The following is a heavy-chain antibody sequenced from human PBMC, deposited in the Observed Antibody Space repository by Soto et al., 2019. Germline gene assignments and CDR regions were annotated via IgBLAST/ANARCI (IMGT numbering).Heavy chain of an antibody. V-gene: IGHV4-30-4*01. Sequence: ASETLSLTCTVSGGSISSGDYYWSWIRQPPGKGLEWIGYIYYSGSTYYNPSLKSQVTISVDTSKNQFSLKLSSVTAADTAVYYCARGGLDYFDYWGQGTQVTVSS. D-gene: IGHD5-12*01. CDR3: ARGGLDYFDY. CDR1: GGSISSGDYY. CDR2: IYYSGST. J-gene: IGHJ4*02.